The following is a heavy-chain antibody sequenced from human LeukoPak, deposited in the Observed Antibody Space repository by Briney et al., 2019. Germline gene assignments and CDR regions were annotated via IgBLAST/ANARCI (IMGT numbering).Heavy chain of an antibody. V-gene: IGHV3-30*18. CDR1: GFTFSSYG. J-gene: IGHJ4*02. D-gene: IGHD6-19*01. CDR2: ISYDGSNK. CDR3: AKDSAGYSSGWYAY. Sequence: PGRSLRLSCAASGFTFSSYGMHWVRQAPGKGLEWVAVISYDGSNKYYADSVKGRFTISRDNSKNTLYLQMNSLRAEDTAVYYCAKDSAGYSSGWYAYWGQGTLVTVSS.